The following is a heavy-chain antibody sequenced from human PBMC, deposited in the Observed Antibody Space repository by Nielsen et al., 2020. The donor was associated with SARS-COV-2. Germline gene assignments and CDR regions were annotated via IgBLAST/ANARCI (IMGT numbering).Heavy chain of an antibody. CDR3: AKLPTGQGAFDI. CDR2: ISWNSGSI. CDR1: GFTFDDYA. V-gene: IGHV3-9*01. D-gene: IGHD4-17*01. Sequence: SLKISCAASGFTFDDYAMHWVRQAPGKGLELVSGISWNSGSIGYADSVKGRFTISRDNAKNSLYLQMNSLRAEDTALYYCAKLPTGQGAFDIWGQATMFTVTS. J-gene: IGHJ3*02.